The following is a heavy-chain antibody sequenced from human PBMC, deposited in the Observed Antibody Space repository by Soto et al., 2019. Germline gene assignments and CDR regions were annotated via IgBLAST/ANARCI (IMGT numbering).Heavy chain of an antibody. Sequence: PSETLSLTCAVYGGSFSGYYWSWIRQPPGKGLEWIGEINHSGSTNYNPSLKSRVTISVDTSKNQFSLKLSSVTAADTAVYYCTRWVVNLILQDNWFDPWGQGTLVTVSS. J-gene: IGHJ5*02. D-gene: IGHD3-22*01. CDR1: GGSFSGYY. CDR2: INHSGST. V-gene: IGHV4-34*01. CDR3: TRWVVNLILQDNWFDP.